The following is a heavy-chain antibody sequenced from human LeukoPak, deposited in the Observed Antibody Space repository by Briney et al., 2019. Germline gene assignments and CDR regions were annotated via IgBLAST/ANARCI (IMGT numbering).Heavy chain of an antibody. V-gene: IGHV4-34*01. CDR3: RSYYYYGMDV. CDR2: INHSGST. J-gene: IGHJ6*02. CDR1: GGSFSGYY. Sequence: PSEALSLTCAVYGGSFSGYYWSWIRQPPGKGLEWIGVINHSGSTNYNPSLKSRVTISVDTSKNQFSLKLSSVTAADTAVYYCRSYYYYGMDVWGQGTTVTVSS.